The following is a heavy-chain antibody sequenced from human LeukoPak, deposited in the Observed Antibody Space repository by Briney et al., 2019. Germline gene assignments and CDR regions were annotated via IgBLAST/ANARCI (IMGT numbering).Heavy chain of an antibody. D-gene: IGHD3-22*01. J-gene: IGHJ1*01. CDR2: IYYSGST. CDR3: ASVSYDTSLQH. Sequence: SQTLSLTCTVSGGSICSGGYFWSWIRQHPGKGLEWIGYIYYSGSTYYTPSLKGRVTISVDTSKNQFSLRLSSVTAADTAIYYCASVSYDTSLQHWGQGTLVTVSS. V-gene: IGHV4-31*03. CDR1: GGSICSGGYF.